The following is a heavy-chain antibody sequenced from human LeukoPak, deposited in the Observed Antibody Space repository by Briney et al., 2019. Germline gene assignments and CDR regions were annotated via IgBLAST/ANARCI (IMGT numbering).Heavy chain of an antibody. J-gene: IGHJ4*02. D-gene: IGHD6-19*01. CDR2: ISSTGNTI. CDR3: ARDRIAVAGTL. V-gene: IGHV3-48*03. Sequence: GGSLRLSCAASGFTFRSYEMSWVRQAPGKGLEWVSSISSTGNTIYYADSVKGRFTISRDNAKNSLYLQMSSLKTEDTAVYYCARDRIAVAGTLWGQGTLVTVSS. CDR1: GFTFRSYE.